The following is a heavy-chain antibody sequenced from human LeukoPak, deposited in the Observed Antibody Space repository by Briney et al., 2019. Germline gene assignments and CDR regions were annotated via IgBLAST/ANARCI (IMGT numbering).Heavy chain of an antibody. Sequence: GGSLRLSCAASGFTFSSYGMSWVRQAPGKGLEWVSAISGSGDTTYYADSVKGRFTISRDNSKNTLYLQMNSLRAEDTAVYYCARDPGYCSGGSCQYYYYYYMDVWGKGTTVTVSS. J-gene: IGHJ6*03. D-gene: IGHD2-15*01. CDR2: ISGSGDTT. CDR1: GFTFSSYG. V-gene: IGHV3-23*01. CDR3: ARDPGYCSGGSCQYYYYYYMDV.